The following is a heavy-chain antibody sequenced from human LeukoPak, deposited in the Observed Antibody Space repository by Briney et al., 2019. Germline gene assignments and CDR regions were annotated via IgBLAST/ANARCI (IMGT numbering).Heavy chain of an antibody. Sequence: ASVKVSCKASGGTFISYAISWVRQAPGQGLEWMGWMSPKSGDTGYAQKFQGRVTMTRDTSTSTAYMELSSLRSEDTAVYYCARGPPDTGDFDYWGQGTPVTVSS. CDR2: MSPKSGDT. CDR1: GGTFISYA. J-gene: IGHJ4*02. D-gene: IGHD7-27*01. V-gene: IGHV1-8*02. CDR3: ARGPPDTGDFDY.